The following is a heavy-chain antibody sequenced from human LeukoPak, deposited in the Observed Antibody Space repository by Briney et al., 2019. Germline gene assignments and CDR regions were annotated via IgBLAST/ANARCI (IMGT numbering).Heavy chain of an antibody. CDR3: ARDRGGSYSTIDY. V-gene: IGHV3-48*04. D-gene: IGHD1-26*01. Sequence: PGGSLRLSCAASGFTFSSYSMNWVRQAPGKGLEWVSFIISSSSTIYYADSVKGRFTISRDNAKNSLYLQMNSLRAEDTAVYYCARDRGGSYSTIDYWGQGTLVTVSS. J-gene: IGHJ4*02. CDR2: IISSSSTI. CDR1: GFTFSSYS.